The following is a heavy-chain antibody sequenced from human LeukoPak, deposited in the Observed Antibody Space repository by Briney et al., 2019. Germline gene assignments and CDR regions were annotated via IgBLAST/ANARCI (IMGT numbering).Heavy chain of an antibody. V-gene: IGHV4-59*12. Sequence: SETLSLTCTVSGGSISSYYWSWIRQPPGKGLEWIGYIYYSGSTNYNPSLKSRVTISVDTSKNQFSLKLSSVTAADTAVYYCARDNHFTSWTFDPWGQGTLVTVSS. CDR3: ARDNHFTSWTFDP. CDR1: GGSISSYY. J-gene: IGHJ5*02. D-gene: IGHD2-2*01. CDR2: IYYSGST.